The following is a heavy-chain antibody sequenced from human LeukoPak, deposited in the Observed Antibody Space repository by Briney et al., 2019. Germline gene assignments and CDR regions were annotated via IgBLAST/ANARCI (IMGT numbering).Heavy chain of an antibody. D-gene: IGHD3-3*01. CDR1: GGSFSDYF. CDR2: INHGGGT. V-gene: IGHV4-34*01. Sequence: PSETLSLTCAVYGGSFSDYFRNWIRQTPGKGLEWIGEINHGGGTNYNPSLKSRVTISVDTSKNQFSLKLSSVTAADTAVYYCARDSGTIFGVVIPPAAFDIWGQGTMVTVSS. CDR3: ARDSGTIFGVVIPPAAFDI. J-gene: IGHJ3*02.